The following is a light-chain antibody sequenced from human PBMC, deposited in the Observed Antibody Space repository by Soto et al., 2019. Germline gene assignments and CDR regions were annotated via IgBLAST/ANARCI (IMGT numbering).Light chain of an antibody. V-gene: IGKV3-15*01. CDR1: QSVSSN. Sequence: EIVMTQSSATLSVSPGERATLSCRASQSVSSNLAWYQQKPGQASRLLIYGASTRATGIPARFSGSGSGTEFTLTISSLQSEDFAVYYCQQYNNWPRRTFGQGTKVDIK. J-gene: IGKJ1*01. CDR3: QQYNNWPRRT. CDR2: GAS.